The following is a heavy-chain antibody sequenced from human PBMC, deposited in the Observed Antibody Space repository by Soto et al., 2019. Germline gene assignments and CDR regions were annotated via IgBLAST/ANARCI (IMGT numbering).Heavy chain of an antibody. J-gene: IGHJ4*02. Sequence: EVQLVESGGGLVQFGGSLRLSCAASGFTFSSYWMHWVRQVPGKGLVWVSRIKGDGTNTGYADSVKGRFTISRDNVKNTLHLPMNSLRAEDTAVYYCARGLSGYYGFDYWGQGTLVTVSS. D-gene: IGHD5-12*01. V-gene: IGHV3-74*01. CDR1: GFTFSSYW. CDR2: IKGDGTNT. CDR3: ARGLSGYYGFDY.